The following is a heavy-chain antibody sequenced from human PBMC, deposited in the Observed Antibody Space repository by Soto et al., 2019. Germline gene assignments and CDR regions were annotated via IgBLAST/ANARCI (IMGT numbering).Heavy chain of an antibody. CDR3: SRDYYGPGPD. CDR2: IKEDGGKT. CDR1: GLTLSRYW. D-gene: IGHD3-22*01. Sequence: EVQLVESGGGLVQPGGSLRLSCVASGLTLSRYWMSWVRQAPGKGLEWVANIKEDGGKTYYVDSVKGRFTISRDNAKNSVYLQMNSLSVEDKAVYYCSRDYYGPGPDWGQGTLVIVSS. J-gene: IGHJ4*02. V-gene: IGHV3-7*04.